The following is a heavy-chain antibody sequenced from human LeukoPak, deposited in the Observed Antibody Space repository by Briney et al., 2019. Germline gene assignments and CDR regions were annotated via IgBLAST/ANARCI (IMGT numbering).Heavy chain of an antibody. V-gene: IGHV1-8*01. CDR1: GYTFTNYD. J-gene: IGHJ3*02. CDR2: MNPNSGNT. Sequence: ASVKVSCKASGYTFTNYDINWVRQASGQGLEWMGWMNPNSGNTGYAQKFQGRVTMTRNTSISTAYMELSSLRSEDTAVYYCARGHDWVAFDIWGQGTMVTVSS. CDR3: ARGHDWVAFDI. D-gene: IGHD3-9*01.